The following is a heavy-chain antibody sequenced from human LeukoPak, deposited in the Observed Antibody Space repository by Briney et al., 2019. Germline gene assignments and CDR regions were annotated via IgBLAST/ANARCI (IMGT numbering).Heavy chain of an antibody. V-gene: IGHV3-43*01. Sequence: GGSLRLSCAASGFSFDDYTMNWVRQAPGKGLEWVSAISWDGGSTHYADSVKGRFTISRDNSKNSLYLQMNSLRTEDTALYYCAKDSSTSNYYYGMDVWGQGTTVTVSS. CDR1: GFSFDDYT. D-gene: IGHD2-2*01. CDR3: AKDSSTSNYYYGMDV. CDR2: ISWDGGST. J-gene: IGHJ6*02.